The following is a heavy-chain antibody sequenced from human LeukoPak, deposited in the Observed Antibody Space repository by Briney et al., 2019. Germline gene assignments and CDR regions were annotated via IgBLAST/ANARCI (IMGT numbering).Heavy chain of an antibody. J-gene: IGHJ4*02. CDR1: GFTFSSYS. Sequence: GGSLRLSCAASGFTFSSYSMNWVRQAPGKGLEWVSAISGSGGSTYYADSVKGRFTISRDNSKNTLYLQMNSLRAEDTAVYYCAKGYDGDYYGVDYWGQGTLVTVSS. D-gene: IGHD4-17*01. CDR3: AKGYDGDYYGVDY. CDR2: ISGSGGST. V-gene: IGHV3-23*01.